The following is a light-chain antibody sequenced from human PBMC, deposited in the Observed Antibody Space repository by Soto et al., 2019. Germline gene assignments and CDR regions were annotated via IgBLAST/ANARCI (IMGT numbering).Light chain of an antibody. CDR2: KVS. CDR3: MQGTHWPRT. CDR1: QTLVYSDGNIY. J-gene: IGKJ1*01. V-gene: IGKV2-30*01. Sequence: DVVLPQSPLSLPVTLGQPASISCRSSQTLVYSDGNIYLNWFHQRPGQSPRRLIYKVSDRDSGVPDRFSGSGSGTDFTLKISRVEAGDVGVYFCMQGTHWPRTFGQGTKVEIK.